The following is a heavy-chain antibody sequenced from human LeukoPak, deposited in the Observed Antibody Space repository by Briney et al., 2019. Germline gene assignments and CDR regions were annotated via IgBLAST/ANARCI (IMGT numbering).Heavy chain of an antibody. D-gene: IGHD4/OR15-4a*01. CDR1: GFSFSTYE. CDR3: ARRAGAYSHPYDY. V-gene: IGHV3-48*03. J-gene: IGHJ4*02. Sequence: PGGSLRLSCAASGFSFSTYEFHWVRHAPGKGLEWVSYISASGQTIYYADSVRGRFTISRDNAKNSLYLQMNSLRAEDTAVYYCARRAGAYSHPYDYWGQGTLVTVSS. CDR2: ISASGQTI.